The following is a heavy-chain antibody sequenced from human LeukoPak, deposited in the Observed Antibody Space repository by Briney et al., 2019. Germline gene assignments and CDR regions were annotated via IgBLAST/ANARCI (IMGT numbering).Heavy chain of an antibody. J-gene: IGHJ4*02. CDR1: GFTFNGYA. D-gene: IGHD2/OR15-2a*01. Sequence: GGSLGLSCAASGFTFNGYAMSWVRQAPGKGLEWVSSISTSTSSIYYADSVKGRFTISRDNAKNSLSLQMNSLRVEDTAVYYCARGRDDYFLNYWGQGTLVTVSS. V-gene: IGHV3-21*01. CDR2: ISTSTSSI. CDR3: ARGRDDYFLNY.